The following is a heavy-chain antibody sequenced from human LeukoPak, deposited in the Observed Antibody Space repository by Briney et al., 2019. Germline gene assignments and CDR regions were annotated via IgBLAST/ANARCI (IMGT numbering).Heavy chain of an antibody. Sequence: TGGSLRLSCAGSGFSFRRFWMTWVRQAPGRGLEWVANINGDGDGKRYADSVKGRFTISRDNAKNSLYLQMNSLRAEDTALYYCAKDLHYYDSSGIFDYWGQGTLVTVSS. CDR1: GFSFRRFW. J-gene: IGHJ4*02. D-gene: IGHD3-22*01. V-gene: IGHV3-7*03. CDR3: AKDLHYYDSSGIFDY. CDR2: INGDGDGK.